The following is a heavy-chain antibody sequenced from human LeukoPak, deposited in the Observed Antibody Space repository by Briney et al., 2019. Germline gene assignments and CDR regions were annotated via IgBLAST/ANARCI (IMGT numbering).Heavy chain of an antibody. Sequence: GGSLRLSCAASGFTFSSYEMNWVRQAPGKGLEWVSYISSSGSTIYYADSVKGRFTISRDNAKNSLYLQMNSLRAEDTAVYYCAELGITMIGDVWGKGTTVTISS. CDR3: AELGITMIGDV. D-gene: IGHD3-10*02. CDR2: ISSSGSTI. J-gene: IGHJ6*04. CDR1: GFTFSSYE. V-gene: IGHV3-48*03.